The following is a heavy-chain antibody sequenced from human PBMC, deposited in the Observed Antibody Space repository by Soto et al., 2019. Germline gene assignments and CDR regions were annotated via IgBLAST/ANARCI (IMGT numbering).Heavy chain of an antibody. Sequence: ASVKVSCKVSGYTLTELSMHWVRQAPGKGLEWMGGFDPEDGETIYAQKFQGRVTMTEDTSTDTAYMELTSVTAADTAVYYCARAWAVPGSHWGDWGRGTLVTVSS. D-gene: IGHD6-19*01. CDR1: GYTLTELS. CDR2: FDPEDGET. J-gene: IGHJ4*02. V-gene: IGHV1-24*01. CDR3: ARAWAVPGSHWGD.